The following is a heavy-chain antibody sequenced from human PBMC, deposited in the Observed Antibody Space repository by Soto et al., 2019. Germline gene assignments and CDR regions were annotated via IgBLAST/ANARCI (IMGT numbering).Heavy chain of an antibody. CDR2: ISRGSDYI. CDR3: AKDSGCVNNACAYDP. J-gene: IGHJ5*02. V-gene: IGHV3-21*01. CDR1: GFSFSDYT. D-gene: IGHD1-20*01. Sequence: EVHLVDSGGGLVKPGGSLRLTCAGSGFSFSDYTMNWVRQAPGMGLEWVSSISRGSDYIFYADTVKGRFTISRNNARNSLYLQTSSLRAEDTAVYYCAKDSGCVNNACAYDPWGQGTLVSVSS.